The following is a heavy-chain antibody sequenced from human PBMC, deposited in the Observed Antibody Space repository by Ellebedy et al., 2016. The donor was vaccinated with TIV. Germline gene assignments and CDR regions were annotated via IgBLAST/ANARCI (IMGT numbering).Heavy chain of an antibody. V-gene: IGHV3-53*01. D-gene: IGHD3-22*01. Sequence: GGSLRLXXAASGFTVSSNYMSWVRQAPGKGLEWVSVIYSGGSTYYADSVKGRFTISRDNAKNSLYLQMNSLRAEDTAVYYCARRSYYDSSGIEYYFDYWGQGTLVTVSS. J-gene: IGHJ4*02. CDR1: GFTVSSNY. CDR2: IYSGGST. CDR3: ARRSYYDSSGIEYYFDY.